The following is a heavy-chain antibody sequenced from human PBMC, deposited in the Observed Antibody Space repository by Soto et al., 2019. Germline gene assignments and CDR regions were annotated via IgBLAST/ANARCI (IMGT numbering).Heavy chain of an antibody. D-gene: IGHD2-2*01. Sequence: GGSLILSCVASGFTFSSHSMNWVRQAPGKGLEWVSSITTSSSYIFYADSVKGRFTISRDNTKNSLYLQMNSLRAEDTAVYYCARDRVYCTTTTCSLDYWGQGTLVTVSS. CDR2: ITTSSSYI. CDR1: GFTFSSHS. J-gene: IGHJ4*02. CDR3: ARDRVYCTTTTCSLDY. V-gene: IGHV3-21*01.